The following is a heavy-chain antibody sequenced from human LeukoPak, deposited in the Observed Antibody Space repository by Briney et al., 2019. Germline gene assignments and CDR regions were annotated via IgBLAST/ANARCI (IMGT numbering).Heavy chain of an antibody. CDR2: INPSGGST. J-gene: IGHJ4*02. V-gene: IGHV1-46*01. Sequence: ASVKVSCKASGYTFTSYYMHWVRQAPGQGLEWMGIINPSGGSTSYAQKFQGRVTMTRDTSTSTVYMELSSLRSEDTAVYYCARGGDVDTATVAIITLDYWGQGTLVTVSS. CDR3: ARGGDVDTATVAIITLDY. D-gene: IGHD5-18*01. CDR1: GYTFTSYY.